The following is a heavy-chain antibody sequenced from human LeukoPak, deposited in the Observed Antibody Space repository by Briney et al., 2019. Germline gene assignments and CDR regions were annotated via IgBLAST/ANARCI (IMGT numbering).Heavy chain of an antibody. J-gene: IGHJ4*02. V-gene: IGHV3-30*02. CDR3: ARDGVASTDH. Sequence: GGSLRLFCAASGFSFSYFGMHWVRQAPGKGLEWVAFIQSDGNIQYYEDSVKGRFTISRDNSRKTVDLQMSSLRLEDTAIYLCARDGVASTDHWGQGTLVTVSS. CDR1: GFSFSYFG. CDR2: IQSDGNIQ. D-gene: IGHD5-12*01.